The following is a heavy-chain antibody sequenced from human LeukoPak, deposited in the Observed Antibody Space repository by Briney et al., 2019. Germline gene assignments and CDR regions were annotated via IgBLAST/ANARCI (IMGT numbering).Heavy chain of an antibody. CDR2: ISHDGSNK. Sequence: GESLRLSCAASGFTFSSYAMHWVRQAPGKGLEWVAAISHDGSNKYHADSVKGRFTISRDNSKNTVYLQMNSLRAEDTAVYFCAGSPKYSSSWYEYFQHWGQGTLVTVSS. V-gene: IGHV3-30*01. J-gene: IGHJ1*01. D-gene: IGHD6-13*01. CDR1: GFTFSSYA. CDR3: AGSPKYSSSWYEYFQH.